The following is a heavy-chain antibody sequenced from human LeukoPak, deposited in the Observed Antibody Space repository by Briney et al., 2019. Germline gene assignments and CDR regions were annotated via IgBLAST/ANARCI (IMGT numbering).Heavy chain of an antibody. J-gene: IGHJ3*02. V-gene: IGHV3-53*01. D-gene: IGHD1-1*01. CDR2: IYSGGST. CDR1: GFTVSSNY. Sequence: PGGSLRLSCTVSGFTVSSNYMSWVRQAPGKGLEWVSVIYSGGSTYYADSVKGRFTISRDNSKNTLYLQMNSLRAEDTAVYYCARDGPNWNDYAFDIWGQGTMVTVSS. CDR3: ARDGPNWNDYAFDI.